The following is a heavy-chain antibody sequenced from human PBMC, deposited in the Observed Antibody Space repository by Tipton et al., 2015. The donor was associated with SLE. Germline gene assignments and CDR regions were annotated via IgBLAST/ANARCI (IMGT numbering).Heavy chain of an antibody. CDR1: GFTFTNYW. V-gene: IGHV3-74*01. D-gene: IGHD1-26*01. Sequence: SGFTFTNYWMHWVRQVPGKGLVWVSRIYGDGSRINYADSVKGRFTISRDNDKNTVYLQMNSLRVEDTAIYYCARKVGGNYGMDVWGQGTTVTVSS. J-gene: IGHJ6*02. CDR2: IYGDGSRI. CDR3: ARKVGGNYGMDV.